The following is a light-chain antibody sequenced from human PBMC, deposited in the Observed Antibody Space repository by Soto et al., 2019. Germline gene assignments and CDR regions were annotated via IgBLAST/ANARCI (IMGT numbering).Light chain of an antibody. J-gene: IGLJ1*01. Sequence: QSALTQPASVSGSPGQSITISCTGTSSDVGSYNLVSWFQQHPGKAPKLMIYEGSKRPPGVSNRFSGSKSGNTASLTISGFQAEDEADYYCCAYAGSSTFYVFGIGTKVTVL. V-gene: IGLV2-23*01. CDR2: EGS. CDR3: CAYAGSSTFYV. CDR1: SSDVGSYNL.